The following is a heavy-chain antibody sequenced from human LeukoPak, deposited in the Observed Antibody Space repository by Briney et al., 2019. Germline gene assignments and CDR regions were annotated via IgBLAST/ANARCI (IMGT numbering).Heavy chain of an antibody. J-gene: IGHJ6*02. CDR1: GYTFTSYG. Sequence: GASAKVSCEASGYTFTSYGISWVRQAPGQGLEGMGWISAYNGNTNYAQKLQGRVTMTTDTSMSTAYMELRSLRSDDTAVYYCARVVYGSGEGAVWGQGTTVTVSS. V-gene: IGHV1-18*01. CDR3: ARVVYGSGEGAV. CDR2: ISAYNGNT. D-gene: IGHD3-10*01.